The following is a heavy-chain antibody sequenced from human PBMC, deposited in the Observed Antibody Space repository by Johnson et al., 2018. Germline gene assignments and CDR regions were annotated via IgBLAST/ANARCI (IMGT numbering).Heavy chain of an antibody. Sequence: VQLVESGGGLVQPGGSLRLSCAASGFTFSSYDMHWVRQATGKGLEWVSAIGTAGDTYYPGSVKGRFTISRENAKNSLYLQMNSRRAGDTAVYYCARGAVAGTGIYYYYYYMDVWGKGTTVTVSS. J-gene: IGHJ6*03. CDR3: ARGAVAGTGIYYYYYYMDV. CDR2: IGTAGDT. D-gene: IGHD6-19*01. V-gene: IGHV3-13*01. CDR1: GFTFSSYD.